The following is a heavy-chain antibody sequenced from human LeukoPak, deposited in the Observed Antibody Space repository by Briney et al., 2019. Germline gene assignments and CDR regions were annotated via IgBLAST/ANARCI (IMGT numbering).Heavy chain of an antibody. CDR2: ISSSSSYI. V-gene: IGHV3-21*01. CDR3: ARDPSEASHPYYFDY. Sequence: GGSLRLSCAASGFTFSSYTMNWVRQAPGKGLEWVSSISSSSSYIYYADSVRGRFTISRDNAKNSLHLQMNSLRGEDTAVYYCARDPSEASHPYYFDYWGQGTLVTVSX. CDR1: GFTFSSYT. J-gene: IGHJ4*02.